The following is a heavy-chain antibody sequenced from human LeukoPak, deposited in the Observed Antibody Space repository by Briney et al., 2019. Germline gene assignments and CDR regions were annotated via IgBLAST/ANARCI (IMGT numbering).Heavy chain of an antibody. CDR1: GFTVSSNY. V-gene: IGHV3-66*01. J-gene: IGHJ4*02. CDR2: IYSGGST. Sequence: GGSLRLSCAASGFTVSSNYMSWVSQAPGKGMEWVSVIYSGGSTYYADSVKGRFTISRDNSKNTLYLQMNSLRAEDTAVYYCARGGGVAARRGYFDYWGQGTLVTVSS. D-gene: IGHD6-6*01. CDR3: ARGGGVAARRGYFDY.